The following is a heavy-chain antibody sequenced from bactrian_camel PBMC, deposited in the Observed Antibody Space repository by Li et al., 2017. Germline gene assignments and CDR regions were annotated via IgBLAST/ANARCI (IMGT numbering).Heavy chain of an antibody. V-gene: IGHV3S6*01. CDR2: IDYRGTQT. CDR3: AAYVENGGDYYQTCRYNT. J-gene: IGHJ6*01. Sequence: HVQLVESGGGLVRPGGSLTLSCKVSGGTFSRYVMDWVRQAPGKEREGVGCIDYRGTQTYYTDSVKGRFTISRDNAKNTLYLQMNNLVLEDTAMYYCAAYVENGGDYYQTCRYNTWGYGTQVTVS. CDR1: GGTFSRYV. D-gene: IGHD2*01.